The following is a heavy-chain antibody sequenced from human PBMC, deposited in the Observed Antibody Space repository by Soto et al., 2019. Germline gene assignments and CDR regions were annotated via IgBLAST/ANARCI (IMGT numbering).Heavy chain of an antibody. CDR2: IIPVFGTT. J-gene: IGHJ4*02. Sequence: QGQLVQSGPEVKRPGSSVKVSCKDSGGLFSSFAISWVRQAPGQGLEWLGGIIPVFGTTNYAEKFQDRVTITADESTNTAYMELSSLTSGDTAMYYCARGGGPYVWFNEFWGQETLVTVSS. V-gene: IGHV1-69*01. CDR1: GGLFSSFA. D-gene: IGHD3-16*01. CDR3: ARGGGPYVWFNEF.